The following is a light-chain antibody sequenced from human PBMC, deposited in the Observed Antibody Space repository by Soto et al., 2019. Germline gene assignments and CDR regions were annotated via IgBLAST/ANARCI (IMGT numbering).Light chain of an antibody. CDR3: QQDSLLRK. V-gene: IGKV3-15*01. CDR1: ESVSTN. Sequence: EIEMTQSPATLSLAPGERVTLSCRASESVSTNLAWYQQKAGQAPRLLIYGASTRATGIPARFSGSGSGTELTLTISSEHTDDFAGYNCQQDSLLRKFGQGTKVDIK. J-gene: IGKJ1*01. CDR2: GAS.